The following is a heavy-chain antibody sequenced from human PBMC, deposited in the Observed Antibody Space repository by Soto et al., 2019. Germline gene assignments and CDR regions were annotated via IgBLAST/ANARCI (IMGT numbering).Heavy chain of an antibody. CDR3: ARGNRITIFGVVQPIYGKDV. D-gene: IGHD3-3*01. Sequence: ASGKVSCKASGGTFRSYAISWVRQAPGQGLELMGGIIPIFGTANYAQKFQGRVTITADESTSTAYMELSSLRSEDTAVYYCARGNRITIFGVVQPIYGKDVWGQGTTVTVSS. CDR2: IIPIFGTA. CDR1: GGTFRSYA. J-gene: IGHJ6*02. V-gene: IGHV1-69*13.